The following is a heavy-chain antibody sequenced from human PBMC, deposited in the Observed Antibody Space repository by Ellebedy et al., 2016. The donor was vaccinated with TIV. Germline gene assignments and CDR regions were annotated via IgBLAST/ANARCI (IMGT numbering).Heavy chain of an antibody. CDR1: GFSFSNNG. V-gene: IGHV3-33*01. J-gene: IGHJ2*01. D-gene: IGHD7-27*01. CDR3: ARESAWGIWYFDL. CDR2: IWYDGSNQ. Sequence: GESLKISCAASGFSFSNNGMHWIRQAPGKGLEWVAVIWYDGSNQHYADSVRGRFTIPRDDSKKALFLQMDSVRVDDTAVYYCARESAWGIWYFDLWGRGTLVSVSS.